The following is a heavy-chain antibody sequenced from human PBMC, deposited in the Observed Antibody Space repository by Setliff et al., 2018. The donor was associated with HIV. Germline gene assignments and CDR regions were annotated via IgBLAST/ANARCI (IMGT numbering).Heavy chain of an antibody. Sequence: ASVKVSCKASGYPFTGYYIHWVRQVPGQGPEWMGWINPNNGGTDSAQNFQGRLTMTKDTSTNTVYMELRRLRSDDMAIYFCARGVTFVGGLVVTGLCFDYWGQGALVTSPQ. CDR1: GYPFTGYY. J-gene: IGHJ4*02. D-gene: IGHD3-10*01. V-gene: IGHV1-2*02. CDR3: ARGVTFVGGLVVTGLCFDY. CDR2: INPNNGGT.